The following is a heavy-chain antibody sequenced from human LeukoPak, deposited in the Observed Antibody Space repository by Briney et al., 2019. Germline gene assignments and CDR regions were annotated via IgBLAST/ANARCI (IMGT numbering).Heavy chain of an antibody. Sequence: GGSLRLSCAASGFTFSSYAMHWVRQAPGKGLEYVSAISRNGGSTYYANSVKGRFTISRDNSKNTLFLQMGSLRAEDTAVYYCAKALSQWELSYFDLWGRGTLVTVSS. V-gene: IGHV3-64*01. D-gene: IGHD1-26*01. CDR2: ISRNGGST. J-gene: IGHJ2*01. CDR3: AKALSQWELSYFDL. CDR1: GFTFSSYA.